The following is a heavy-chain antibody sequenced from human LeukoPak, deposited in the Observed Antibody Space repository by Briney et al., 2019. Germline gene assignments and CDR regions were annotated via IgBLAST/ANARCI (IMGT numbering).Heavy chain of an antibody. D-gene: IGHD2-21*02. CDR1: GFTFSSYW. J-gene: IGHJ6*03. CDR2: INSDGSST. CDR3: AREGTYCGGDCYSPYYYYYYMDV. V-gene: IGHV3-74*01. Sequence: GGSLRLSCAASGFTFSSYWMHWVRQAPGKGLVWVSRINSDGSSTSYADSVKGRFTISRDNAKNTLYLQMNSLRAEGTAVYYCAREGTYCGGDCYSPYYYYYYMDVWGEGTTVTVSS.